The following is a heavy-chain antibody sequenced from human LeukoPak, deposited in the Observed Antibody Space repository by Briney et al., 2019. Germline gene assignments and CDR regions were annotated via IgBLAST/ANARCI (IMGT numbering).Heavy chain of an antibody. CDR3: ARVMGDLASLYHMDV. D-gene: IGHD3-16*01. CDR2: VYYSGGT. Sequence: TSETLSLTCTVSGGSISGPYWSWVRQPPGKGLEWIGDVYYSGGTHQNPSLKSRVTISVDTSKNQFSLKLRSVTAADTAVYYCARVMGDLASLYHMDVWGKGTTVTVPS. J-gene: IGHJ6*03. CDR1: GGSISGPY. V-gene: IGHV4-59*11.